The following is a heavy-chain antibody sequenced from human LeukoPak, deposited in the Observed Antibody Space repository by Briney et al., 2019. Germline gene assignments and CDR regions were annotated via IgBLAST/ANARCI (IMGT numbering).Heavy chain of an antibody. Sequence: SETLSLTCTVSGGSISSGDYYWSWIRQPPGKGLEWIEYIYYSGSTYYNPSRKSRITITVDTSKNQFSLKLSSVTAADTAVYYCARLILWDSSGSQYYFDYWGQGTLVAVSS. CDR3: ARLILWDSSGSQYYFDY. D-gene: IGHD3-22*01. CDR2: IYYSGST. J-gene: IGHJ4*02. V-gene: IGHV4-30-4*08. CDR1: GGSISSGDYY.